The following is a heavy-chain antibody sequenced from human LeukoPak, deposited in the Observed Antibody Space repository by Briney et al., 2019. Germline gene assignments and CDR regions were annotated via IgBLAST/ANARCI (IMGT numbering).Heavy chain of an antibody. D-gene: IGHD6-13*01. V-gene: IGHV3-30*04. CDR1: GFTFSSYA. CDR3: AREVKDASSLYIYF. CDR2: ISYDGSNK. J-gene: IGHJ4*03. Sequence: GGSLRLSCAASGFTFSSYAMHWVRQAPGKGLEWVAVISYDGSNKYYADSVKGRFTISRDNSKNTLYLQMNSLRAEDTAVYYWAREVKDASSLYIYFWGQGTLVTGSS.